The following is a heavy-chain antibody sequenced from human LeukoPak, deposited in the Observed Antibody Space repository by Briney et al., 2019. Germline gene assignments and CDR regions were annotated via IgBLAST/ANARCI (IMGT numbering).Heavy chain of an antibody. Sequence: SETLSLTCSVSGASISSGSNYWGWIRQPPGKTLEWIGSIYSSGSTYYNPSLKSRVIIIIDTPKNHFSLTLSSVTAADTAVYYCARADYDYVWGSYRLNWFDPWGQGTLVTVSS. J-gene: IGHJ5*02. CDR2: IYSSGST. CDR1: GASISSGSNY. D-gene: IGHD3-16*02. CDR3: ARADYDYVWGSYRLNWFDP. V-gene: IGHV4-39*07.